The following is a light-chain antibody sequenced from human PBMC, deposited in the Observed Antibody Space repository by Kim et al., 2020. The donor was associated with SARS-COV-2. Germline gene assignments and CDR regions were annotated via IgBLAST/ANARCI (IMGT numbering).Light chain of an antibody. CDR3: SSYTSSSTYV. CDR2: DVS. Sequence: QSALTQPASVSGSPVQSITISCTGTSSDVGVYNYVSWYQQHPGKAPKLMIYDVSKRPSGVSNRFSGSKSGNTASLTISGLQAEDEADYYCSSYTSSSTYVFGSGTKVTVL. V-gene: IGLV2-14*01. J-gene: IGLJ1*01. CDR1: SSDVGVYNY.